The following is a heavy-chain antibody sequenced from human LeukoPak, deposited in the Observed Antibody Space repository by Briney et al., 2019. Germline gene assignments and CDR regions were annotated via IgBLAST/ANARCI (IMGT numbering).Heavy chain of an antibody. CDR3: AKGGGYCSGGSCSRVYYYMDV. V-gene: IGHV3-43*02. J-gene: IGHJ6*03. D-gene: IGHD2-15*01. CDR1: GFTFDDYA. Sequence: GGSLRLSCAASGFTFDDYAMHWVRQAPGKGLEWVSLISGDGGSTYYADSVKGRFTISRDNSKNSRYLQMNSLRTEDTALYYCAKGGGYCSGGSCSRVYYYMDVWGKGTTVTVSS. CDR2: ISGDGGST.